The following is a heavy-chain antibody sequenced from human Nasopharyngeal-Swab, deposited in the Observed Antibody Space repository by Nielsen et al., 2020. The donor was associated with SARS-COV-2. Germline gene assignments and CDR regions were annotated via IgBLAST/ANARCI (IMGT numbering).Heavy chain of an antibody. J-gene: IGHJ4*02. Sequence: SETLSLTCAVYGGFFRGFYWSWIRQPPGKGLDWIGEINDSGSTNYNPSLTSRVTMSVDTSKSQFSLKLNSVTAADTAVYYCARGLRKVPIFPASQYYFDYWGQGTLVTVSS. CDR1: GGFFRGFY. D-gene: IGHD3-9*01. CDR3: ARGLRKVPIFPASQYYFDY. V-gene: IGHV4-34*01. CDR2: INDSGST.